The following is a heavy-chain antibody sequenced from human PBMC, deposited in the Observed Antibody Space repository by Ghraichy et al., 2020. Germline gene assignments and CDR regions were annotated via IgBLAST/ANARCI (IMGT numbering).Heavy chain of an antibody. J-gene: IGHJ4*02. D-gene: IGHD4-23*01. CDR3: AWHSRWSDFDC. CDR2: ISGSADTT. V-gene: IGHV3-23*01. Sequence: GGSLRLSCAASGFTFNNSAMSWVRQAPGKGLEWVSAISGSADTTYYANSVRGRFTISRDNSKNSVYLQMNSLRAEDTAVYYCAWHSRWSDFDCWGQGTLVTVSS. CDR1: GFTFNNSA.